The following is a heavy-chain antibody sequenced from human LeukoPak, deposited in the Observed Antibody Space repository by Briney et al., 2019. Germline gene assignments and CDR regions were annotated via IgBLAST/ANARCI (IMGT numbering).Heavy chain of an antibody. CDR3: ASRYCSSTSCYAFDI. CDR2: IYHSGST. CDR1: GGSISSSNW. D-gene: IGHD2-2*01. V-gene: IGHV4-4*02. Sequence: NSSGTLSLTCAVSGGSISSSNWWSWVRQPPGKGLEWIGEIYHSGSTNYNPSLKSRVTISVDKSKNQFSLKPSSVTAADTAVYYCASRYCSSTSCYAFDIWGQGTTVTVSS. J-gene: IGHJ3*02.